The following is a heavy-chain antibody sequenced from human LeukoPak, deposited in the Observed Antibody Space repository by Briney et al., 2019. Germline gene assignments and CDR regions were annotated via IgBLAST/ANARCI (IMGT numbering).Heavy chain of an antibody. J-gene: IGHJ4*02. CDR1: GYSFSSFG. V-gene: IGHV1-69*05. CDR3: ARGNYDSSGYSL. Sequence: SVKVSCKAFGYSFSSFGINWARQAPGQGLEWMGGIIPIFGTANYAQKFQGRVTITTDESTSTAYMELSSLRSEDTAVYYCARGNYDSSGYSLWGQGTLVTVSS. CDR2: IIPIFGTA. D-gene: IGHD3-22*01.